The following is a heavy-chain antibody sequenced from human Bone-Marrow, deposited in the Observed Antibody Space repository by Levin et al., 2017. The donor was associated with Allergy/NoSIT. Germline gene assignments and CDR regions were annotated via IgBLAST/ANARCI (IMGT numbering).Heavy chain of an antibody. J-gene: IGHJ4*02. CDR1: GFTFDEYG. Sequence: GESLKISCAASGFTFDEYGLTWVRQAPGKGLEWVSGIDWNGGNTGYADSVKGRFTISRDNAMNSLYLQMNSLRDEDTALYHCARGGGAGYCSGGRCSFSPDYWGQGILVTVSS. CDR2: IDWNGGNT. V-gene: IGHV3-20*01. D-gene: IGHD2-15*01. CDR3: ARGGGAGYCSGGRCSFSPDY.